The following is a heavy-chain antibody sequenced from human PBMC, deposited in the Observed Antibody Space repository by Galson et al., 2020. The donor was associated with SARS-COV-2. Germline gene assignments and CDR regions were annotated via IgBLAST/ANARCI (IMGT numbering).Heavy chain of an antibody. Sequence: KIGESLKISCKGSGYSFSNYWIGWVRQMPGKGLEWMGIIYPCDSDTRYSPSFQGQVTISSDKSITAVYLQWSSLKASDTAIYYCARRFTTVTTFDVFDIWGQGTMVTVSS. D-gene: IGHD4-17*01. CDR3: ARRFTTVTTFDVFDI. V-gene: IGHV5-51*01. J-gene: IGHJ3*02. CDR2: IYPCDSDT. CDR1: GYSFSNYW.